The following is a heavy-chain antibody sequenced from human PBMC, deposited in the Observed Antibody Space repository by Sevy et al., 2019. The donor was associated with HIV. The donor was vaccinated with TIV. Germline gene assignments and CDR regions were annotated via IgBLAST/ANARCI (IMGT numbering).Heavy chain of an antibody. V-gene: IGHV3-23*01. CDR3: AKGGGDRPYWYFDL. Sequence: GGSLRLSCAASGFTFSSYAMSWVRQAPGKGLEWVSAISGSGGSTYYADSVKGRFTISRDNSKNTLFLQMNSLRAEDTAVYYCAKGGGDRPYWYFDLWGRGTLVTVSS. CDR2: ISGSGGST. D-gene: IGHD3-10*01. CDR1: GFTFSSYA. J-gene: IGHJ2*01.